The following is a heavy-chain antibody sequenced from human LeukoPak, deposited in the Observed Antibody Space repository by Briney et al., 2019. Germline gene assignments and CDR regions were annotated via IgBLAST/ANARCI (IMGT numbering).Heavy chain of an antibody. V-gene: IGHV6-1*01. CDR2: TYYRSKWYN. Sequence: SQTLSLTCAFSGDSVSSNSAAWNWIRQSPSRGLEWLGRTYYRSKWYNDYAVSVKGRITINADTSKNQFSLQLNSVTPEDTAVYYCARGADTAMVPQPFDYWGQGTLVTVSS. CDR3: ARGADTAMVPQPFDY. CDR1: GDSVSSNSAA. D-gene: IGHD5-18*01. J-gene: IGHJ4*02.